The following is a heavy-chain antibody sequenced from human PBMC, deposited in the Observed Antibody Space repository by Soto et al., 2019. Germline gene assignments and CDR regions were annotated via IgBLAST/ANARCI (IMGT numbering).Heavy chain of an antibody. Sequence: EVQLVESGGGLVQSGGSLRLSCAGSGFTFSSYWVHWVRQAPGKGLEWVSRINTDGTSTSYADYVKGRFTISRDNAKNTLYLQMNSLRAEYTAVYYCARSGSFRFDYWGQGTLLSVSS. V-gene: IGHV3-74*01. D-gene: IGHD3-10*01. CDR1: GFTFSSYW. CDR2: INTDGTST. CDR3: ARSGSFRFDY. J-gene: IGHJ4*02.